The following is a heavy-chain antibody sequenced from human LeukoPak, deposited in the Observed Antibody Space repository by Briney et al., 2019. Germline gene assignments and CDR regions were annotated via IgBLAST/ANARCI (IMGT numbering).Heavy chain of an antibody. CDR1: GFIFSNYA. D-gene: IGHD4-23*01. J-gene: IGHJ4*02. CDR3: AKDRTTVVTPIN. CDR2: ISGSGSNT. V-gene: IGHV3-23*01. Sequence: GGSLRLSCAASGFIFSNYAMSWVRQAPGKGLDRVSAISGSGSNTYYADSVKGRFTISRDNSKNTLYLQMNSLRAEDTAVYYCAKDRTTVVTPINWGQGTLVTVSS.